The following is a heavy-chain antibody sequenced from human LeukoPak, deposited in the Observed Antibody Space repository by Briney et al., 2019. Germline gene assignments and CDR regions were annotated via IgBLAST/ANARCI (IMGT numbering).Heavy chain of an antibody. CDR1: GGSISSYY. CDR2: IYYSWNT. Sequence: SETLSLTCTVSGGSISSYYWRWLRQAPGKGVERMGDIYYSWNTNYNPSLKSRVTISVDTSKNQFSLKLSSVTAADTAVYYCARASIVATIKSYYYYYMDVWGKGTTVTVSS. D-gene: IGHD5-12*01. CDR3: ARASIVATIKSYYYYYMDV. V-gene: IGHV4-59*01. J-gene: IGHJ6*03.